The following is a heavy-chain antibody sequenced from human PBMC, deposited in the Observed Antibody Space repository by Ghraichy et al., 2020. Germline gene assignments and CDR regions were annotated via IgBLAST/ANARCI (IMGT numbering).Heavy chain of an antibody. CDR3: ATRGCSGGSCYSFPWYFDL. CDR2: FDPEDGET. Sequence: ASVKVSCKVSGYTLTELSMHWVRQAPGKGLEWMGGFDPEDGETIYAQKFQGRVTMTEDTSTDTAYMELSSLRSEDTAVYYCATRGCSGGSCYSFPWYFDLWGRGTLVTVSS. CDR1: GYTLTELS. V-gene: IGHV1-24*01. J-gene: IGHJ2*01. D-gene: IGHD2-15*01.